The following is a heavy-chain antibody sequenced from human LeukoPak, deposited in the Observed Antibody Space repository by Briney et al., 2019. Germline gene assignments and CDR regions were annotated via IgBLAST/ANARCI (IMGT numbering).Heavy chain of an antibody. CDR2: IYYSGST. J-gene: IGHJ3*02. V-gene: IGHV4-59*01. CDR3: ARLFRLQHSDAFDI. CDR1: GGSISSYY. Sequence: SETLSLTCTVSGGSISSYYWSWIRQPPGKGLEWIGYIYYSGSTNYNPSLKSRVTISVDTSKNQFSLKLSSVTAADTAVYYCARLFRLQHSDAFDIWGQGTMVTVSS. D-gene: IGHD2-15*01.